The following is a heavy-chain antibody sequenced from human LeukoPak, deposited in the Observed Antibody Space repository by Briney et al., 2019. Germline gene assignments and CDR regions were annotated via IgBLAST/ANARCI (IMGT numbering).Heavy chain of an antibody. Sequence: AGTLSLSGAASGFTFSSYTMHRLRQAPGKGLEGVAVISYGRSNKYYEDPVKGSFTISKDNSKNNLYLQMNSLRTEDTAVYYCARDPRQGSGYFGGIDYWGQGTLVTVSS. J-gene: IGHJ4*02. D-gene: IGHD3-22*01. CDR1: GFTFSSYT. V-gene: IGHV3-30*04. CDR3: ARDPRQGSGYFGGIDY. CDR2: ISYGRSNK.